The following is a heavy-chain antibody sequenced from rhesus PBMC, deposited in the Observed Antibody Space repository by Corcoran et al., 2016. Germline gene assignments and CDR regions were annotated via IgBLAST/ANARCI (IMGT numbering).Heavy chain of an antibody. CDR3: ASRYSNYWSY. V-gene: IGHV4-122*02. D-gene: IGHD4-23*01. CDR1: GGSISSGYYY. Sequence: QVQLQESGPGLVKPSETLSLTCAVSGGSISSGYYYGSWIRQPPGTGLEWIGCSTYSGSTSYNPSLKSRVTISRETSKNQFSLKLSSVTAADTAVYYCASRYSNYWSYGGQGVLVTVSS. J-gene: IGHJ4*01. CDR2: STYSGST.